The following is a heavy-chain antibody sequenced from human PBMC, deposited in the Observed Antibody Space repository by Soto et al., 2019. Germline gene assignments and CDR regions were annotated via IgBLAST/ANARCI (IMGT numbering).Heavy chain of an antibody. D-gene: IGHD6-13*01. CDR3: ARDRGSWYIDY. Sequence: ASVKVSCKASGYTFTSYHIHWVRQAPGEGLEWMGIINPNGGSTSYAQKFRGRVTMTRDTSTSTVYMVLSSLRSEDTAVYYCARDRGSWYIDYWGQGTPVTVSS. J-gene: IGHJ4*02. CDR2: INPNGGST. CDR1: GYTFTSYH. V-gene: IGHV1-46*01.